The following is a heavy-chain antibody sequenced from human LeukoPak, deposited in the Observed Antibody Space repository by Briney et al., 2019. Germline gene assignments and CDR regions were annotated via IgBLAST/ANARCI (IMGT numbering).Heavy chain of an antibody. CDR3: ARDDRRYYYDSSGYFEGGWFDP. CDR2: INTNTGNP. D-gene: IGHD3-22*01. J-gene: IGHJ5*02. CDR1: GYTFTSYA. V-gene: IGHV7-4-1*02. Sequence: GASVKVSCKASGYTFTSYAMNWVRQAPGQGLEWMGWINTNTGNPTYAQGFTGRFVFSLDTSVSTAYLQISSLKAEDTAVYYCARDDRRYYYDSSGYFEGGWFDPWGQGTLVTVSS.